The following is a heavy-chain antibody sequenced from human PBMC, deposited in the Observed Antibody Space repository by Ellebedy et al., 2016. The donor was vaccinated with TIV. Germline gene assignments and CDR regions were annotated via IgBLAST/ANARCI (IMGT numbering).Heavy chain of an antibody. CDR1: GFTVSYTY. CDR2: IDTGGDT. CDR3: ARRITGTYGDDALDI. V-gene: IGHV3-53*01. J-gene: IGHJ3*02. Sequence: GESLKISCAASGFTVSYTYMSWARQAPGKGLEWVPLIDTGGDTYYADSVKGRFTISRDSSKNTVFLQMNSLRADDTAVYYCARRITGTYGDDALDIWGQGTMVTVS. D-gene: IGHD1-7*01.